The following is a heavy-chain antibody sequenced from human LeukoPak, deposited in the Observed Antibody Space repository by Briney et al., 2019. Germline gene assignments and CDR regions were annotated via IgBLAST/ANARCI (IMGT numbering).Heavy chain of an antibody. Sequence: HGESLKISCKGSGYSFTSYWIGWVRQMPGKGLEWMGIIYPGDSDTRYSPSFQGQVTISADKSISTAYLQWSSLKASDTAMYYCARPMIVVRESPDAFDIWGQGTMVTVSS. CDR2: IYPGDSDT. CDR3: ARPMIVVRESPDAFDI. V-gene: IGHV5-51*01. CDR1: GYSFTSYW. D-gene: IGHD3-22*01. J-gene: IGHJ3*02.